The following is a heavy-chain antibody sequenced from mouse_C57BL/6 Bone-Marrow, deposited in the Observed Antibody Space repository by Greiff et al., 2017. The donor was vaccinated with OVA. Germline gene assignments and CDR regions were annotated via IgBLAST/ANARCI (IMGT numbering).Heavy chain of an antibody. Sequence: VQLQQPGTELVKPGASVTLSCKASGYTFTSYWMHWVQQTPGQGLEWIGNINPSNGGTNYNEKFKSKATLTVDKSSSTAYMQLSSLTSEDSAVYYCAREEGIYYDSLFAYWGQGTLVTVSA. D-gene: IGHD2-4*01. V-gene: IGHV1-53*01. CDR2: INPSNGGT. CDR1: GYTFTSYW. J-gene: IGHJ3*01. CDR3: AREEGIYYDSLFAY.